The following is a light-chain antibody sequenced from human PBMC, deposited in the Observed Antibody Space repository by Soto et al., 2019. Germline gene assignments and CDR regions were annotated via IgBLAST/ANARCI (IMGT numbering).Light chain of an antibody. J-gene: IGKJ5*01. CDR3: HQRYNWPRVT. Sequence: EIVMTHSPATLSVSQGERATLSCRASQSVSNSLAWYQQKPGQPPRLLIYDVSNRATGIPARFSGSGSGTDFTLTITSLEPEDFAVYFCHQRYNWPRVTFGQGTRLEIK. V-gene: IGKV3-11*01. CDR1: QSVSNS. CDR2: DVS.